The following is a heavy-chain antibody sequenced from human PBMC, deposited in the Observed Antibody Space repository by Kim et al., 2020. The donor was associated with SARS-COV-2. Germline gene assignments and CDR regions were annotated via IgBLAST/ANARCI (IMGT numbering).Heavy chain of an antibody. D-gene: IGHD5-12*01. Sequence: GGSLRLSCVASEFSFSTSPMHWVRQAPGKGLEWVALISPDGSKEYYADSVRGRFTISRDNSKNTLYLQMNSLRSEDTAVYYCARQGWGAGYNLDSWGQGTLVTVSS. CDR2: ISPDGSKE. CDR1: EFSFSTSP. J-gene: IGHJ5*01. V-gene: IGHV3-30*04. CDR3: ARQGWGAGYNLDS.